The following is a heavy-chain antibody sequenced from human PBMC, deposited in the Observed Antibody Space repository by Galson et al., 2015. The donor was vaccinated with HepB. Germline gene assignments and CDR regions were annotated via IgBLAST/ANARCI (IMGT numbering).Heavy chain of an antibody. Sequence: SLRLSCAASGFTFSSYEMNWVRQAPGKGLEWVSYISRSGYIIFYADSVRGRFTISRDDAKNTLCVQMNSLRAEDTAVYYCARGYSSGGSTNFFDYSGQGTLVTVSS. V-gene: IGHV3-48*03. CDR3: ARGYSSGGSTNFFDY. D-gene: IGHD6-19*01. CDR2: ISRSGYII. CDR1: GFTFSSYE. J-gene: IGHJ4*02.